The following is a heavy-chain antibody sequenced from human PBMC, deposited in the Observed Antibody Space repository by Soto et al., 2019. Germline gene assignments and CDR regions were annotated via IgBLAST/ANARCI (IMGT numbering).Heavy chain of an antibody. V-gene: IGHV4-39*01. D-gene: IGHD5-12*01. CDR2: IYYSGST. CDR3: ARRGYSGYDRVY. J-gene: IGHJ1*01. Sequence: PSETLSLTCTVSGGSISSSSYYWGWIRQPPGKGLEWIGSIYYSGSTYYNPSLKSRVTISVDTSKNQFSLKLSSVTAADTAVYYCARRGYSGYDRVYWAQRTLVTVSS. CDR1: GGSISSSSYY.